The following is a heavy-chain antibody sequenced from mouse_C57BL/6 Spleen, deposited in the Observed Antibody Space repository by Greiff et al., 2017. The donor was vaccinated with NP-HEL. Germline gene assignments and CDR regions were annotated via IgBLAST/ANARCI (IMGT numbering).Heavy chain of an antibody. J-gene: IGHJ2*01. Sequence: QVQLQQPGAELVRPGSSVKLSCKASGYTFTSYWMHWVKQRPIQGLEWIGNIDPSDSETHYNQKFKDKATLTVDKSSSTAYMQLSSLTSEDSAVYYCAREGTTVVEPHFDYWGQGTTLTVSS. CDR3: AREGTTVVEPHFDY. CDR2: IDPSDSET. V-gene: IGHV1-52*01. CDR1: GYTFTSYW. D-gene: IGHD1-1*01.